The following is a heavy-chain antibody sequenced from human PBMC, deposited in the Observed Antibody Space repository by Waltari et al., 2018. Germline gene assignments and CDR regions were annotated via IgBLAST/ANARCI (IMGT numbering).Heavy chain of an antibody. CDR2: MDPNRGNT. CDR1: GYTFTSYD. D-gene: IGHD1-1*01. J-gene: IGHJ4*02. V-gene: IGHV1-8*02. CDR3: ARGRTTGISY. Sequence: QVQLVQSGAEVKKPGASVKVSCKASGYTFTSYDINWVRQATGQGLELMRWMDPNRGNTRYAQKFQGRVTMTRNTSLSTAYMELSSPRSEDMAVYYCARGRTTGISYWGQGTLVTVSS.